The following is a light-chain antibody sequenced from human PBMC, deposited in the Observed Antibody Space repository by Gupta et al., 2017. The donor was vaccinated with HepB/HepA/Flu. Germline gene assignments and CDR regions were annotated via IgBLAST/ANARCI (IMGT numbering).Light chain of an antibody. J-gene: IGLJ3*02. Sequence: QSALTQPASVSGSPGQSITISCPGTSSDIGAYNYVSWYQQHPGKAPKLLIYVVTNRPSGVSNRFSGSKSGNTASLTISGLQAEDEADYYCTSFTTTSTWVFGGGTKVTVL. CDR1: SSDIGAYNY. CDR3: TSFTTTSTWV. V-gene: IGLV2-14*01. CDR2: VVT.